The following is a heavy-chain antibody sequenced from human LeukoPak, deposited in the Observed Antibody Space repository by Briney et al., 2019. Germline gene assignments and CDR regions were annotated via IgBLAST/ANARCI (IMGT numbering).Heavy chain of an antibody. J-gene: IGHJ6*02. Sequence: SETLSLTCSVSGGSISNYFWTWIRQPPGKGLEWIGYIYYSGSTNYNPSLKSRVTISVDTSRNQFSLKLSSVTAADTAVYYCARVSPIAVAGSSYYYAMDVWGQGTTVTVSS. CDR1: GGSISNYF. CDR2: IYYSGST. D-gene: IGHD6-19*01. CDR3: ARVSPIAVAGSSYYYAMDV. V-gene: IGHV4-59*12.